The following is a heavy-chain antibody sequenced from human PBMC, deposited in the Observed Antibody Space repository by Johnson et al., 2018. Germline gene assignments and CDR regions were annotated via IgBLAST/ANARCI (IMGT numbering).Heavy chain of an antibody. Sequence: QVQLVESGGGVVQPGRSLRLSCAASGFTFSSYGMHWVRQAPGKGLEWVAVISYDGSNKYYADSVKGRFTISRDNSKNTLYLQMNSLRAEDTAVYYCARDVDGWYPWDYYYMDVWGKGTTVTVSS. CDR3: ARDVDGWYPWDYYYMDV. J-gene: IGHJ6*03. D-gene: IGHD6-19*01. CDR1: GFTFSSYG. V-gene: IGHV3-30*03. CDR2: ISYDGSNK.